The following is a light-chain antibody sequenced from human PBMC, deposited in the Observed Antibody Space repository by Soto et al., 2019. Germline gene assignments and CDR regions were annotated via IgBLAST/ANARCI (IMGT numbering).Light chain of an antibody. CDR2: TAS. V-gene: IGKV1-8*01. CDR1: QYIDNY. J-gene: IGKJ4*01. Sequence: AIRMTQSPSSVSASTGDRVTITCRASQYIDNYLAWYQQKPGKAPKLLIYTASTLESGVPSRFSGSGSGTDFTLTITSLQSEDFATYFCQQYYSYPAITFGGGTTVEI. CDR3: QQYYSYPAIT.